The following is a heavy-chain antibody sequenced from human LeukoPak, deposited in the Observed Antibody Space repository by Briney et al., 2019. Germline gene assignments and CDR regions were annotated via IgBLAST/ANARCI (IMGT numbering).Heavy chain of an antibody. J-gene: IGHJ5*02. D-gene: IGHD5-24*01. V-gene: IGHV3-23*01. Sequence: GGSLRLSCAASGFTFSDSAMTWVRHIPGKGLDWASAISRSGGATYYADSVKGRFTISRDNSKNTVYLQMNSLRVEDTAVYFCAKCSGPYNSYCRNWFDPWGQGTLVTVSS. CDR3: AKCSGPYNSYCRNWFDP. CDR2: ISRSGGAT. CDR1: GFTFSDSA.